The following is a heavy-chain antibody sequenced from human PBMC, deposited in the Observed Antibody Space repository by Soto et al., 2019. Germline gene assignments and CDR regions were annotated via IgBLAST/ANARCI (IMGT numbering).Heavy chain of an antibody. J-gene: IGHJ6*02. CDR1: GYSFTSYW. Sequence: GESLKISCKGSGYSFTSYWISWVRQMPGKGLEWMGRIDPSDYYTNYSPSFQGHVTISADKSISTAYLQWSSLKASDTAMYYCARQSLGYCSSTSCSYYYGMDVWGQGTTVTVSS. V-gene: IGHV5-10-1*01. D-gene: IGHD2-2*01. CDR3: ARQSLGYCSSTSCSYYYGMDV. CDR2: IDPSDYYT.